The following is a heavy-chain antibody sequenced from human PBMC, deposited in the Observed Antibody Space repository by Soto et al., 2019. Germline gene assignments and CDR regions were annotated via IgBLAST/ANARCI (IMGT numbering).Heavy chain of an antibody. V-gene: IGHV1-69*04. CDR1: GGTFSSYT. J-gene: IGHJ6*03. Sequence: SVKVSCKASGGTFSSYTISWVRQAPGQGLEWMGRIIPILGIANYAQKFQGRVTITADKSTSTAYMELSSLRSEDTAVYYCARERVNDDYYYYMDVWGKGTTVTVSS. CDR2: IIPILGIA. D-gene: IGHD1-1*01. CDR3: ARERVNDDYYYYMDV.